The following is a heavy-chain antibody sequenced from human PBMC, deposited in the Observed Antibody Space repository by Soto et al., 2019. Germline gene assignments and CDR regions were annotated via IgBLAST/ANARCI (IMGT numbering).Heavy chain of an antibody. J-gene: IGHJ6*02. D-gene: IGHD4-17*01. CDR2: IYHSGST. V-gene: IGHV4-30-2*01. CDR1: GGSISSGGYS. Sequence: SETLSLTCAVSGGSISSGGYSWSWIRQPPGKGLEWIGYIYHSGSTYYNPSLKSRVTISVDRSKNQFSLKLSSVTAADTAVYYCARVMPSMDYGDYIGGGYYYYSMDVWGQGTTVTVSS. CDR3: ARVMPSMDYGDYIGGGYYYYSMDV.